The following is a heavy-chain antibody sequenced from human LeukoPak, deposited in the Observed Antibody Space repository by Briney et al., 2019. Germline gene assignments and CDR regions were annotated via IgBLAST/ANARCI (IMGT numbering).Heavy chain of an antibody. CDR1: GYTFTSYY. CDR3: ARGDTAMVRYYHYGMDV. D-gene: IGHD5-18*01. J-gene: IGHJ6*02. CDR2: INPSGGST. V-gene: IGHV1-46*01. Sequence: GASVKVSCKASGYTFTSYYMHWVRQAPGQGLEWMGIINPSGGSTSYAQKFQGRVTMTRDTSTSTVYMELSSLRSEDTAVYYCARGDTAMVRYYHYGMDVWGQGTTVTVSS.